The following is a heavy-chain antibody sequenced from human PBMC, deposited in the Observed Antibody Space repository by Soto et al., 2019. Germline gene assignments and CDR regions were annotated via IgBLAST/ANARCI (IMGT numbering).Heavy chain of an antibody. CDR1: GGSISSSSYY. CDR3: ATRPSYYSYYMDV. Sequence: SETLSLTCTVSGGSISSSSYYWGWIRQPPGKGLGWIGSIYYSGSTYYNPSLKSRGTISVDTSKNQFSLKLTSVTAAETAVYYCATRPSYYSYYMDVWGKGTTVTVSS. J-gene: IGHJ6*03. V-gene: IGHV4-39*01. CDR2: IYYSGST.